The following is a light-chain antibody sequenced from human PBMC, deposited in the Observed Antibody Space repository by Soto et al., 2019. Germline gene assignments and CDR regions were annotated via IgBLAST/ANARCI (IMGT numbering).Light chain of an antibody. V-gene: IGKV3-11*01. CDR3: QHYNSYSEA. Sequence: IMMTQSPATLSLSPGERATLSCRAGQNIRSYLAWYQQKSGQAPRLLIHDASNRAPGTPARFSGSGSGTEFTLTISSLQPDDFATYYCQHYNSYSEAFGQGTKVDIK. CDR1: QNIRSY. CDR2: DAS. J-gene: IGKJ1*01.